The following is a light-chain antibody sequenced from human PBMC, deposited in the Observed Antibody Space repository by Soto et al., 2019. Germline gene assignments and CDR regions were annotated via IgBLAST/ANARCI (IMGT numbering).Light chain of an antibody. CDR3: QQRSDWPT. J-gene: IGKJ2*01. CDR1: QSVGTY. Sequence: ETVLTQSPDTLSLAPGERATLSGSASQSVGTYLAWYQQKPGQAPRLLIYDASNRATGVSARFSGSGSGTDFTLTISSLEPEDFAVYYCQQRSDWPTFGQGTKLEIK. CDR2: DAS. V-gene: IGKV3-11*01.